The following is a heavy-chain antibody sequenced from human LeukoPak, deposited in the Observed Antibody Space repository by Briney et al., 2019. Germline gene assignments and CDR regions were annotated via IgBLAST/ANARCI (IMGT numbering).Heavy chain of an antibody. CDR1: GGSFSGYY. J-gene: IGHJ5*02. CDR2: INHSGST. D-gene: IGHD3-3*01. CDR3: ARVGFWSGYYTRWFDP. Sequence: SQTLSLTCVVYGGSFSGYYWSWIRQPPGKGLEWIGEINHSGSTNYNPSLKSRVTISVDTSKNQFSLKLSSVTAADTAVYYCARVGFWSGYYTRWFDPWGQGTLVTVSS. V-gene: IGHV4-34*01.